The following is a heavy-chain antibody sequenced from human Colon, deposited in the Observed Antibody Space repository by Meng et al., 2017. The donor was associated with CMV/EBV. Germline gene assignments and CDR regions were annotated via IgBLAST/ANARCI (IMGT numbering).Heavy chain of an antibody. CDR2: IYYSGST. CDR3: ARSKWGGDTYYDFWSGYYNWFDP. D-gene: IGHD3-3*01. Sequence: GSLRLSCTVSGGSISSSSYYWGWIRQPPGKGLEWIGSIYYSGSTNYNPSLKSRVTISVDTSKNQFSLKLSSVTAADTAVYYCARSKWGGDTYYDFWSGYYNWFDPWGQGTLVTVS. CDR1: GGSISSSSYY. J-gene: IGHJ5*02. V-gene: IGHV4-39*07.